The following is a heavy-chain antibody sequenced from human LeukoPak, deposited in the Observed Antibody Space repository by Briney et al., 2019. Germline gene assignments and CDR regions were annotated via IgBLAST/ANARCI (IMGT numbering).Heavy chain of an antibody. CDR3: AKDLMRDRWFGES. CDR1: GFTFSYYG. D-gene: IGHD3-10*01. V-gene: IGHV3-30*02. J-gene: IGHJ5*02. Sequence: PGGSLRLSCAASGFTFSYYGMHWVRQAPGKGLEWVAFIRYDGNDKFYADSVKGRFTISRDTSRNTLYLQMNSLRTDDTAVYYCAKDLMRDRWFGESWGQGTLVIVSS. CDR2: IRYDGNDK.